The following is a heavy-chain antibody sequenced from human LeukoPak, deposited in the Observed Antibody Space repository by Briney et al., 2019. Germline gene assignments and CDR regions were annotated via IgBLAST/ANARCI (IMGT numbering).Heavy chain of an antibody. J-gene: IGHJ4*02. CDR1: GGTFSSYA. D-gene: IGHD6-19*01. CDR2: IIPIFGTA. CDR3: ARDRGSGWYVPFDY. Sequence: ASVKVSCKASGGTFSSYAISWVRQAPGQGLEWMGGIIPIFGTANYAQKFQGRVTITADESTSTAYMELSSLRSEDTAVYYCARDRGSGWYVPFDYWGQGTLVTVSS. V-gene: IGHV1-69*13.